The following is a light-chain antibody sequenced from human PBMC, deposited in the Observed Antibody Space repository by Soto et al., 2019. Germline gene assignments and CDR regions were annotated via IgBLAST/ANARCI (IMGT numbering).Light chain of an antibody. Sequence: QAVVTQEPSLTVSPGGTVTLTCGSSTGAVTNGHYPYWFQQKACQAPRTLIYGXTNRHSWTPARFSGSLLGGKAALTLSGAQPEDEAEYYCLLSYNGPYVFGTGTKVTVL. CDR1: TGAVTNGHY. V-gene: IGLV7-46*01. CDR3: LLSYNGPYV. CDR2: GXT. J-gene: IGLJ1*01.